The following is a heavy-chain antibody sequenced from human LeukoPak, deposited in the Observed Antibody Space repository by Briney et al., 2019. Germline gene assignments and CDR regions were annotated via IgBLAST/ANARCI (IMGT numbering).Heavy chain of an antibody. CDR1: GGSFSGYY. CDR3: ARSVAGNFDY. V-gene: IGHV4-34*01. J-gene: IGHJ4*02. D-gene: IGHD6-19*01. Sequence: SETLSLTCAVYGGSFSGYYWSWIRQPPGKGLEWIGEINHSGSTNYDPSLKSRVTISVDTSKNQFSLKLSSVTAADTAVYYCARSVAGNFDYWGQGTLVTVSS. CDR2: INHSGST.